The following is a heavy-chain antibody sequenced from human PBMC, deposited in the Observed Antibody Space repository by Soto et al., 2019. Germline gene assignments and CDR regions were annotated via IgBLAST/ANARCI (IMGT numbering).Heavy chain of an antibody. Sequence: QVQLVQSGAEVKKPGASVKVSCKASAYTFTSYGISWVRQDPGQGLEWMGWISAYNGNTNYAQKLQGRVTMTTDTSTSTAYMELRRLRSDDTAVYYCARDNGYSGGYYYGSGRLAYWGQGTLVTVSS. CDR2: ISAYNGNT. CDR1: AYTFTSYG. J-gene: IGHJ4*02. CDR3: ARDNGYSGGYYYGSGRLAY. V-gene: IGHV1-18*01. D-gene: IGHD3-10*01.